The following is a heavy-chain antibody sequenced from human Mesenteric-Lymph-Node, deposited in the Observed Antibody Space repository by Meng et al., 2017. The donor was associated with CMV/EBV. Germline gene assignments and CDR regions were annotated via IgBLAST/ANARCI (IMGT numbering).Heavy chain of an antibody. D-gene: IGHD1-26*01. CDR3: AKGGSGSYPTYGMDV. J-gene: IGHJ6*02. V-gene: IGHV3-30*02. Sequence: GESLKISCAASGFTFSHYGMHWVRQAPGKGLEWVAFIRFDGSYKYYADSVKGRFTISRDNSKNTLYLQMNSLRAEDTAVYYCAKGGSGSYPTYGMDVWGQGTTVTVSS. CDR2: IRFDGSYK. CDR1: GFTFSHYG.